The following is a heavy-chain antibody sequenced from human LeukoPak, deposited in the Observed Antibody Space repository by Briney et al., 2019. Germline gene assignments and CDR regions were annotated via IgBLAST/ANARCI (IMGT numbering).Heavy chain of an antibody. CDR3: VRGPYGSGISNWFDP. CDR2: IYYSGDT. V-gene: IGHV4-61*08. Sequence: SETLSLTCTVSGGSISSNDYYWSWIRQPPGRGLEWIAYIYYSGDTNYNPSLKSRVIVSVDTSKNQFSLKLTSVTAADTAVYYCVRGPYGSGISNWFDPWGQGILVTVSS. CDR1: GGSISSNDYY. J-gene: IGHJ5*02. D-gene: IGHD3-10*01.